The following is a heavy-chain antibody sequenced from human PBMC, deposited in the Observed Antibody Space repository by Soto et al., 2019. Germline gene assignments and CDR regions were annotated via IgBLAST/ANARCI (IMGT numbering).Heavy chain of an antibody. CDR1: GFTFSSYA. CDR3: AKPLTPEYQPLRSYWYFDL. D-gene: IGHD2-2*01. Sequence: GSLRLSCAASGFTFSSYAMSWVRQAPGKGLEWVSAISGSGGSTYYADSVKGRFTISRDNSKNTLYLQMNSLRAEDTAVYYCAKPLTPEYQPLRSYWYFDLWGCGTLVTVSS. J-gene: IGHJ2*01. CDR2: ISGSGGST. V-gene: IGHV3-23*01.